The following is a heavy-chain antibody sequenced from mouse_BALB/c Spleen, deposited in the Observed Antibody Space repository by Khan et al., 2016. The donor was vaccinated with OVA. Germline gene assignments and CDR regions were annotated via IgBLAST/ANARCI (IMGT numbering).Heavy chain of an antibody. D-gene: IGHD2-14*01. J-gene: IGHJ1*01. CDR1: GYTFTSYW. Sequence: VQLQQSGAELARPGASVKLSCKASGYTFTSYWMQWVKQRPGQGLEWIGAIYPGDGDTRYTQKFKGKATLTADKSSSTAYMQLSSLASEDSAVYYCARGGYDLGWYFDVWGAGTTVTVSS. CDR3: ARGGYDLGWYFDV. V-gene: IGHV1-87*01. CDR2: IYPGDGDT.